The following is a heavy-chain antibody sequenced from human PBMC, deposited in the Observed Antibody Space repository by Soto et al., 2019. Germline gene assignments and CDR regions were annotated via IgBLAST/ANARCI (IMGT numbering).Heavy chain of an antibody. CDR1: GFTFSDYY. CDR3: ARDSGGTYCGGDCYIGAFDI. D-gene: IGHD2-21*01. CDR2: ISSSGSTI. V-gene: IGHV3-11*01. Sequence: GGSLRLSCAASGFTFSDYYMSWIRQAPGKGLEWVSYISSSGSTIYYADSVKGRFTISRDNAKNSLYLQMNSLRAEDTAVYYCARDSGGTYCGGDCYIGAFDIWGQGTMVTVSS. J-gene: IGHJ3*02.